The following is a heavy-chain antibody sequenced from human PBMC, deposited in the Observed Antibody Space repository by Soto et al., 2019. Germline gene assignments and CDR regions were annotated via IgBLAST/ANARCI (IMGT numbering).Heavy chain of an antibody. V-gene: IGHV4-39*01. Sequence: PSETLSLTCTVSGGSISSSSYYWGWIRQPPGKGLEWIGSIYYSGSTYYNPSLKSRVTISVDTSKNQFSLKLSSVTAAVTAVYTXSRHAQIVPPGFYSDYWGQGTLVTVSS. CDR1: GGSISSSSYY. D-gene: IGHD3-22*01. CDR2: IYYSGST. CDR3: SRHAQIVPPGFYSDY. J-gene: IGHJ4*02.